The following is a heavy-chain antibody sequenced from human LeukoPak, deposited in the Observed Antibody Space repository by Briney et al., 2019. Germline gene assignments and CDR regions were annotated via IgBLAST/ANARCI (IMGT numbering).Heavy chain of an antibody. Sequence: GSLRLSCAASGFTFSNYGMHWVRRTPGKGLEWVSAISGSGGSTYYADSVKGRFTISRDNSKNTLYLQMNSLRAEDTAVYYCAKSMVRAWGYFQHWGQGTLVTVSS. CDR2: ISGSGGST. D-gene: IGHD3-10*01. CDR3: AKSMVRAWGYFQH. CDR1: GFTFSNYG. V-gene: IGHV3-23*01. J-gene: IGHJ1*01.